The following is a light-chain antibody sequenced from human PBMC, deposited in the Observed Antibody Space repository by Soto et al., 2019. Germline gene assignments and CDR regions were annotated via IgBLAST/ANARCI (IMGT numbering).Light chain of an antibody. CDR2: DVS. CDR1: QDISNF. Sequence: DVQMTQSPSSLSASVGDRVTITCQASQDISNFLNWYHQAPVKAPQLLIYDVSNLQPGVASRFSGSGSGTDFTFTISTLQPEDIGTFYCQQYDKQPVTFGGGTKVEIK. V-gene: IGKV1-33*01. CDR3: QQYDKQPVT. J-gene: IGKJ4*01.